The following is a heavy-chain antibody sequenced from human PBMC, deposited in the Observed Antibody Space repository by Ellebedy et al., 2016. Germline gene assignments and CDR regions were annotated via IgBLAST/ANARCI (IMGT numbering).Heavy chain of an antibody. CDR1: GGSFSGYY. J-gene: IGHJ5*02. V-gene: IGHV4-34*01. CDR3: ARRSSSWQNSNWFDP. CDR2: IYYSGST. D-gene: IGHD6-13*01. Sequence: SETLSLXXAVYGGSFSGYYWSWIRQPPGKGLEWIGSIYYSGSTYYNPSLKSRVTISVDTSKNQFSLKLSSVTAADTAMYYCARRSSSWQNSNWFDPWGQGTLVTVSS.